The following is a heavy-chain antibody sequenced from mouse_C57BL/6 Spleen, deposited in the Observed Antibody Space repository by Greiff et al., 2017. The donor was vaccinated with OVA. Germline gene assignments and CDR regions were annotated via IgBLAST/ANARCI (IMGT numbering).Heavy chain of an antibody. CDR3: AREGDYGYWYFDV. V-gene: IGHV3-6*01. Sequence: EVKLVESGPGLVKPSQSLSLTCSVTGYSITSGYYWNWIRQFPGNKLEWMGYISYDGSNNYNPSLKNRISITRDTSKNQFFLKLNSVTTEDTATYYCAREGDYGYWYFDVWGTGTTVTVSS. J-gene: IGHJ1*03. CDR2: ISYDGSN. CDR1: GYSITSGYY. D-gene: IGHD2-4*01.